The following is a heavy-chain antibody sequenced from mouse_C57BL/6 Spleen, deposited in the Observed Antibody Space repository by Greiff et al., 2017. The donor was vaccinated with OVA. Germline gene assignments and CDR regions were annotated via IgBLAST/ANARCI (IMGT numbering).Heavy chain of an antibody. D-gene: IGHD1-1*01. J-gene: IGHJ2*01. CDR1: GYSFTDYN. Sequence: VQLQQPGPELVKPGASVKISCKASGYSFTDYNMNWVKQSHGKGLEWIGVINPNNGTTSYNQKFKGKATLTVDQSSSTAYMQLNSLTSEDSAVYYCARWECSSYPFDYWGQGTTLTVSS. V-gene: IGHV1-39*01. CDR3: ARWECSSYPFDY. CDR2: INPNNGTT.